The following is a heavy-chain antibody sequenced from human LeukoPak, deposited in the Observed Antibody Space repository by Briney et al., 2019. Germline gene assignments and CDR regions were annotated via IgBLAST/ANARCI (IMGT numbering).Heavy chain of an antibody. CDR2: ISSNGGST. CDR3: ARALIGYYFDY. V-gene: IGHV3-64*01. D-gene: IGHD2-8*01. CDR1: GFTFSSYA. J-gene: IGHJ4*02. Sequence: GGSLRLSCAASGFTFSSYAMHWVRQAPGKGLEYVSAISSNGGSTYYANSVKGRFTISRDNSKNTLYLQMGSLRAEDMAVYYCARALIGYYFDYWGQGTLVTVSS.